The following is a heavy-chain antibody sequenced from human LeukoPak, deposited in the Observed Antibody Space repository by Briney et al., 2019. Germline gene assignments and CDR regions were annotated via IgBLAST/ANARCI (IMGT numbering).Heavy chain of an antibody. Sequence: GGSLRLSCAASGFTFSSYGMHWVRQAPGKGLEWVAVIWYDGSNKYYADSVKGRFTISRDNSKNTLYLQMDSLRAEDTAVYYCAKDCSGGYNWFDPWGQGTLVTVSS. CDR3: AKDCSGGYNWFDP. D-gene: IGHD2-15*01. V-gene: IGHV3-33*06. CDR2: IWYDGSNK. J-gene: IGHJ5*02. CDR1: GFTFSSYG.